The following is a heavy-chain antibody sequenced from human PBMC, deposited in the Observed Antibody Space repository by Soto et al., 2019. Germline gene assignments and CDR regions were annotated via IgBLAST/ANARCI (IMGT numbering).Heavy chain of an antibody. CDR1: GYTFTSYG. V-gene: IGHV1-18*01. Sequence: QVQLVQSGAEVKKPGASVKVSCKASGYTFTSYGISWVRQAPGQGPEWMGWISAYNGNTNYAQKLQGRVTMTTDTSKSTAYMELRSLRSDDTAVYSCASSVGLEPYSSSSDYYYYGMDVWGQGTTVTVSS. J-gene: IGHJ6*02. D-gene: IGHD6-6*01. CDR3: ASSVGLEPYSSSSDYYYYGMDV. CDR2: ISAYNGNT.